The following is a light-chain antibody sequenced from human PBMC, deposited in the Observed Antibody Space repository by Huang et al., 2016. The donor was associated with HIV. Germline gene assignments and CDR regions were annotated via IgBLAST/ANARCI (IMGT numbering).Light chain of an antibody. CDR1: QNVRNN. V-gene: IGKV3D-15*01. CDR3: QQYDNWPPGLT. CDR2: DTS. Sequence: EIMMTQSPATLSVSPGGRATLSCRASQNVRNNLAWYQQMTGQAPRRLIYDTSTRSSGIPARLRGSGSGPEFTLTISGLQSEDFAFYYCQQYDNWPPGLTFGGGTKIEI. J-gene: IGKJ4*01.